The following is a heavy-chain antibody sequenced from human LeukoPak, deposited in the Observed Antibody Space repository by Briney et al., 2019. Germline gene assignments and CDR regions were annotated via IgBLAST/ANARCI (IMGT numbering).Heavy chain of an antibody. CDR2: ISAYNGNT. J-gene: IGHJ4*02. V-gene: IGHV1-18*01. CDR1: GYTFTSYG. Sequence: GASVKVSCKASGYTFTSYGISWVRQAPGQGLEWMGWISAYNGNTNYAQKLQGRVTMTTDTSTSTAYMELRSLRSDDTAVCYCASQLAYCGGDCYSTPPSFFDYWGQGTLVTVSS. D-gene: IGHD2-21*02. CDR3: ASQLAYCGGDCYSTPPSFFDY.